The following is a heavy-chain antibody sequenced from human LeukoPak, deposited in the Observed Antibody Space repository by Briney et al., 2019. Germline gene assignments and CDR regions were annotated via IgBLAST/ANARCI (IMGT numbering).Heavy chain of an antibody. CDR2: IIPIFGTA. CDR3: ARDFPSHYYGSGYNWFDP. V-gene: IGHV1-69*13. Sequence: SVKVSCKASGGTFSSYAISWVRQAPGQGLEWMGGIIPIFGTANYAQEFQGRVTITADESTSTAYMELSSLRSEDTAVYYCARDFPSHYYGSGYNWFDPWGQGTLVTVSS. J-gene: IGHJ5*02. CDR1: GGTFSSYA. D-gene: IGHD3-10*01.